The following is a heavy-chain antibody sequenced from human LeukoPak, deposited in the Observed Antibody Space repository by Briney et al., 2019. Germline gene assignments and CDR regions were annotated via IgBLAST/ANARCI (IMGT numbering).Heavy chain of an antibody. D-gene: IGHD2-15*01. Sequence: SQTLSLTCTVSGGSISSSSYYWGWIRQPPGKGLEWIGSIYYSGSTYYNPSLKSRVTIYVYTYKNQFSLKPLSVAAAGPAVSSCARQSAYGYYCSGYGYWGQGTMVTVSS. J-gene: IGHJ4*02. CDR2: IYYSGST. V-gene: IGHV4-39*01. CDR3: ARQSAYGYYCSGYGY. CDR1: GGSISSSSYY.